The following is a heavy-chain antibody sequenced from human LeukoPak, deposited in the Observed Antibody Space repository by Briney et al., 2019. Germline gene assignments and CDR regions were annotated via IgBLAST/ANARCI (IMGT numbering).Heavy chain of an antibody. CDR1: GFTFSSYA. CDR2: ISGSGGST. Sequence: GGSLRLSCAASGFTFSSYAMGWVRQAPGKGLEWVSAISGSGGSTYYADSVKGRFTISRDNSKNTLYLQMNSLRAEDTAVYYCAKADTDYDFWSGYYKHYYYGMDVWGQGTTVTVSS. D-gene: IGHD3-3*01. CDR3: AKADTDYDFWSGYYKHYYYGMDV. J-gene: IGHJ6*02. V-gene: IGHV3-23*01.